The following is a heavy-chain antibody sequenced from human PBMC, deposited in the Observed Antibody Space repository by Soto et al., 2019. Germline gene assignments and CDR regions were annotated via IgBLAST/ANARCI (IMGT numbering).Heavy chain of an antibody. Sequence: PSETLSLTCTVSGGSISSGGYYWSWIRQHPGKGLEWIGYIYYSGSTYYNPSLKSRVTISVDTSKNQFSLKLSSVTAADTAVYYCAREKGDFWSGHSYLDYWGQGTLVTVSS. CDR3: AREKGDFWSGHSYLDY. D-gene: IGHD3-3*01. V-gene: IGHV4-31*03. J-gene: IGHJ4*02. CDR1: GGSISSGGYY. CDR2: IYYSGST.